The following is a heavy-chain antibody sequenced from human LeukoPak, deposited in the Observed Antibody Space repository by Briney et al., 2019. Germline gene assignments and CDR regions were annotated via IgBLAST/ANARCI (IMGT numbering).Heavy chain of an antibody. V-gene: IGHV3-20*04. CDR2: INWNGGST. J-gene: IGHJ3*02. CDR1: GFTFEDYA. D-gene: IGHD3-16*01. Sequence: GGSLRLSCVVSGFTFEDYAINWVRHASGKGLEWVSNINWNGGSTGYGDSVKGRFTISRDNAKNSVFLQMHSLRADDTALYFCARDTLLGDAFDIWGQGTMVIVSS. CDR3: ARDTLLGDAFDI.